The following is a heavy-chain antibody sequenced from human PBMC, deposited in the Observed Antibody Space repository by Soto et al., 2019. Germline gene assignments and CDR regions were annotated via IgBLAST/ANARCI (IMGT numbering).Heavy chain of an antibody. D-gene: IGHD1-1*01. CDR3: ARDLAPSRQLERRLAGLGGAFDI. Sequence: GGSLRLPCAASGFTFSSYSMNWVRQAPGKGLEWVSSISSSSSYIYYADSVKGRFTISRDNAKNSLYLQMNSLRAEDTAVYYCARDLAPSRQLERRLAGLGGAFDIWGQGTMVTVSS. CDR1: GFTFSSYS. J-gene: IGHJ3*02. CDR2: ISSSSSYI. V-gene: IGHV3-21*01.